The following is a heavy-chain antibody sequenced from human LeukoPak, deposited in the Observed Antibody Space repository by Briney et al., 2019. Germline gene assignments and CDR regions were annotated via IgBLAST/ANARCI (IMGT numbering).Heavy chain of an antibody. Sequence: SETLSLTCTVSGGSISSYYWSWIRQPPGNGLEWIGRIYTSGSTNYNPSLKSRVTMSVDTSKNQFSLKLTSVTAADTAVYYCARRGSDWYFDLWGRGTLVTVSS. J-gene: IGHJ2*01. D-gene: IGHD2-15*01. CDR2: IYTSGST. CDR3: ARRGSDWYFDL. CDR1: GGSISSYY. V-gene: IGHV4-4*07.